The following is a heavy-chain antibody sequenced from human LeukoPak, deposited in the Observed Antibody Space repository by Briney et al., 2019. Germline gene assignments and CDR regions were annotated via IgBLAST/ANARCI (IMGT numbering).Heavy chain of an antibody. CDR3: ARVRVYDYVWGSYRS. Sequence: PSETLSLTCAVSGGSFSGYYWSWIRQPPGKGLEWIGEINHSGSTNYNPSLKSRVTISVDTSKNQFSLKLSSVTAADTAVYYCARVRVYDYVWGSYRSWGQGTLVTVSS. CDR1: GGSFSGYY. D-gene: IGHD3-16*02. V-gene: IGHV4-34*01. J-gene: IGHJ5*02. CDR2: INHSGST.